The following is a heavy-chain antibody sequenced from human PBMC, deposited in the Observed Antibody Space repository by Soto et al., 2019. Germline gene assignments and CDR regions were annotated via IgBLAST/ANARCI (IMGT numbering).Heavy chain of an antibody. CDR2: ISSSGSTI. V-gene: IGHV3-11*01. CDR3: ARDLPLRWSGIGGYYYYGMDG. D-gene: IGHD3-3*01. J-gene: IGHJ6*02. Sequence: GGSLRLSCAASGFTFSDYYMSWIRQAPGKGLEWVSYISSSGSTIYYADSVKGRFTISRDNAKNSLYLQMNSLRAEDTAVYYCARDLPLRWSGIGGYYYYGMDGWGQGTTVTVAS. CDR1: GFTFSDYY.